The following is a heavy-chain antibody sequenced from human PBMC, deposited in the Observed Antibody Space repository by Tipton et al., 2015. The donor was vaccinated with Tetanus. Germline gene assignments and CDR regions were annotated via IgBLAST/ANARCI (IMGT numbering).Heavy chain of an antibody. CDR1: GFSISTSGAR. V-gene: IGHV2-70*04. J-gene: IGHJ4*02. D-gene: IGHD3-22*01. CDR3: ARARYGSSGLFEY. CDR2: IDWDDEK. Sequence: LVKPTQTLTLTCTLSGFSISTSGARVSWIRQSPGKALEWLARIDWDDEKFYNTSLKTRLTISKDTSKNQVVLAVTHMDPADTGTYYCARARYGSSGLFEYWGQGTLVTVSS.